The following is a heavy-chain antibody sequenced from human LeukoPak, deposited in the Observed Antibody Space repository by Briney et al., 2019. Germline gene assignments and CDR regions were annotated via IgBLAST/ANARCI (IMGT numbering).Heavy chain of an antibody. V-gene: IGHV4-59*01. CDR3: ARAINYYDSSDESWFDP. J-gene: IGHJ5*02. CDR2: IYYSGST. D-gene: IGHD3-22*01. CDR1: GGSFRGYY. Sequence: SETLSLTCAVYGGSFRGYYWGWLRQPPGKGLEWIGYIYYSGSTNYNPSLKSRVTISVDTSKNQFSLKLSSVTAADTAVYYCARAINYYDSSDESWFDPWGQGTLVTVSS.